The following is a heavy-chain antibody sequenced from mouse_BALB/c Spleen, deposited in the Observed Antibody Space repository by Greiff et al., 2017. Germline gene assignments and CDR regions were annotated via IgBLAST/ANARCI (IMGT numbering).Heavy chain of an antibody. D-gene: IGHD1-2*01. V-gene: IGHV3-2*02. Sequence: VQLKESGPGLVKPSQSLSLTCTVTGYSITSDYAWNWIRQFPGNKLEWMGYISYSGSTSYNPSLKSRISITRDTSKNQFFLQLNSVTTEDTATYYCARLITTAGFAYWGQGTLVTVSA. CDR3: ARLITTAGFAY. J-gene: IGHJ3*01. CDR2: ISYSGST. CDR1: GYSITSDYA.